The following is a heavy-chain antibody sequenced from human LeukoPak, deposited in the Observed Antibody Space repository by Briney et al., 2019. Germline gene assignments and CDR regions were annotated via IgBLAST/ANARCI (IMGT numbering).Heavy chain of an antibody. CDR3: ASHMRGHSYGPFDS. J-gene: IGHJ4*02. CDR1: GGSISSYY. CDR2: LYYSVST. D-gene: IGHD5-18*01. V-gene: IGHV4-59*08. Sequence: SETLSLTCTVSGGSISSYYWSWIRQPPGKGLEWIGYLYYSVSTIYNPSLKSRVTISLDTSKKQFSLNLTSVTAADAAVYYCASHMRGHSYGPFDSWGQGTLVTVSS.